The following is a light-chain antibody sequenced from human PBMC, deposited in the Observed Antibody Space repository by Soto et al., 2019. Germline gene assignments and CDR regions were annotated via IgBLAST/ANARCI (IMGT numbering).Light chain of an antibody. CDR3: QQRTYWPPLT. J-gene: IGKJ4*01. CDR1: QSVDVY. Sequence: ETPLTQSPATLSLSPGDTATLSCSASQSVDVYVAWYQQKPGQAPRLLIYDASNRATGIPARFSGSGSGTDFTLTISSLEPEDFEDYYCQQRTYWPPLTFGGGTKWIS. V-gene: IGKV3-11*01. CDR2: DAS.